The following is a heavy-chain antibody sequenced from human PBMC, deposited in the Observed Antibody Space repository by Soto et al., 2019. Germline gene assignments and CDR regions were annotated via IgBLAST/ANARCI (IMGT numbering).Heavy chain of an antibody. V-gene: IGHV1-69*06. CDR2: TIPTFGAG. CDR1: GGTFSSNP. J-gene: IGHJ4*02. CDR3: ARRQTSGYNRYFDP. D-gene: IGHD5-12*01. Sequence: GASVKVSCKASGGTFSSNPISWMRQAPGQGLEWMGGTIPTFGAGSYAQRFQGRLTVTADKSTNTAYMELSSLRPGDTAVYYCARRQTSGYNRYFDPWGQGTLVTVSS.